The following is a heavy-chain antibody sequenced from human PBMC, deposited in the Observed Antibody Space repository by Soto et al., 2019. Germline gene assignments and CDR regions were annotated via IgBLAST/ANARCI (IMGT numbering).Heavy chain of an antibody. CDR2: IYPGDSDT. J-gene: IGHJ5*02. CDR1: GYSFTSYW. CDR3: ARLPVSSGYDPNWFDP. Sequence: GESLKISCKGSGYSFTSYWIGWVRQMPGKGLEWMGIIYPGDSDTRYSPSFQGQVTISADKSISTAYLQWSSLKASDTAMYYCARLPVSSGYDPNWFDPWGQGTLVTVSS. D-gene: IGHD5-12*01. V-gene: IGHV5-51*01.